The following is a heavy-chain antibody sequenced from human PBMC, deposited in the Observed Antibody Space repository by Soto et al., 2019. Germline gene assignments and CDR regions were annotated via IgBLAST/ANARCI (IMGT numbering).Heavy chain of an antibody. CDR1: GLSFNIYA. CDR3: ARDGINRNGMFDWFDP. CDR2: IGTPDQT. V-gene: IGHV3-23*01. Sequence: PGGSLRLSCVDSGLSFNIYAFNWVRQAPGKGLEWVSTIGTPDQTYYAASGKGRFTISRDDSRSTLYLHMSSLRAEDTAMYFCARDGINRNGMFDWFDPWGHGTLVTVSS. D-gene: IGHD2-8*01. J-gene: IGHJ5*02.